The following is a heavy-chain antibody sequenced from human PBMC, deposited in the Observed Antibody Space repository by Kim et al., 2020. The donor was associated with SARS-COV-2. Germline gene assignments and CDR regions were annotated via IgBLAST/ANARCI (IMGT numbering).Heavy chain of an antibody. D-gene: IGHD2-15*01. CDR1: GGSISSGGYY. J-gene: IGHJ4*02. V-gene: IGHV4-31*03. CDR3: ARDGGCSGGSCYPYYFDY. CDR2: IYYSGST. Sequence: SETLSLTCTVSGGSISSGGYYWSWIRQHPGKGLEWIGYIYYSGSTYYNPSLKSRVTISVDTSKNQFSLKLSSVTAADTAVYYCARDGGCSGGSCYPYYFDYWGQGTLVTVSS.